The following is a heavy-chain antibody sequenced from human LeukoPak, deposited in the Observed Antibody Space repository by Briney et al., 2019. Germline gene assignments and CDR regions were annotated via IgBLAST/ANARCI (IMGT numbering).Heavy chain of an antibody. CDR2: IYTGGST. CDR1: GGSISSYY. V-gene: IGHV4-4*07. Sequence: SETLSLTCTVSGGSISSYYWSWIRQPAGKGLEWIGRIYTGGSTNYNPSLKSRVTMSVDTSKNQFSLKLSSVTAADTAVYYCARDQEYYDFWSGPPDAFDIWGQGTMVTVSS. J-gene: IGHJ3*02. CDR3: ARDQEYYDFWSGPPDAFDI. D-gene: IGHD3-3*01.